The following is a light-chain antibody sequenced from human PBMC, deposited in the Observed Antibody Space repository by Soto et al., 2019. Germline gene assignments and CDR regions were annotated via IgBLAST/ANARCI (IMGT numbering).Light chain of an antibody. CDR3: QKYNSAPYT. CDR1: QGISKY. J-gene: IGKJ2*01. V-gene: IGKV1-27*01. Sequence: DIQMTQSPSSLSASVGDRVTITCRASQGISKYLAWHQQKPGKAPKLLIYAASTLQSGVPSRFSGSGSGTDFTLTISSLQPEYVATYYCQKYNSAPYTCSQGIKLEIK. CDR2: AAS.